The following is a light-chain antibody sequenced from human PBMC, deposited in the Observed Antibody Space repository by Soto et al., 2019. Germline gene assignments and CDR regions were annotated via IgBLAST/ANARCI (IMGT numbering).Light chain of an antibody. J-gene: IGLJ1*01. CDR1: SGFVGSFSL. V-gene: IGLV2-14*02. Sequence: QSALAQPASVSGSPGQSITISCTGTSGFVGSFSLVSWYQQHPGKAPKVMISEGHRRPSGVPDRFSGSKSGTSASLAITGLQAEDEADYYCQSYDNSLSAYVFGTGTKVTVL. CDR3: QSYDNSLSAYV. CDR2: EGH.